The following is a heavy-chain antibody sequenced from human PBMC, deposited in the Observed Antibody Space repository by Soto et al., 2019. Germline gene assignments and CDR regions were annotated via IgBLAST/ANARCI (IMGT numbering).Heavy chain of an antibody. V-gene: IGHV1-3*01. CDR1: GYTFTSYA. Sequence: ASVKVSCKASGYTFTSYAMHWVRQAPGQRLKWMGWINAGNGNTKYSQKFQGRVTITRDTSASTAYMELSSLRSEDTAVYYCARGSTVTQNYYYYGMDVWGQGTTVTVSS. D-gene: IGHD4-17*01. CDR2: INAGNGNT. J-gene: IGHJ6*02. CDR3: ARGSTVTQNYYYYGMDV.